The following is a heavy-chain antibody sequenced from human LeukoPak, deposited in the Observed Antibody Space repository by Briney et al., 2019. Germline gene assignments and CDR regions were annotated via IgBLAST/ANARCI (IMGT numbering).Heavy chain of an antibody. Sequence: ASVKVSCKASGGTFSSYAISWVRQAPEQGLEWMGRIIPILGIANYAQKFQGRVTITADKSTSTAYMELSSLRSEDTAVYYCARGIYYDSSGYHWDYWGQGTLVTVSS. D-gene: IGHD3-22*01. J-gene: IGHJ4*02. CDR2: IIPILGIA. CDR3: ARGIYYDSSGYHWDY. V-gene: IGHV1-69*04. CDR1: GGTFSSYA.